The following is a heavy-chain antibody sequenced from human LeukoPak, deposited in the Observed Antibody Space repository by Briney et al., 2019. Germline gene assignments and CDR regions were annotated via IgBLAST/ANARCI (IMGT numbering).Heavy chain of an antibody. J-gene: IGHJ4*02. D-gene: IGHD3-3*01. Sequence: GGSLRDSCVASLFTLISYGMHAVRQAPGRGRGCVAARSYDGINKFYAGPVNGRFTISRDNCKNTLYLQMNSLRAEDTAVDCCARVVRWRVWGQGTLVTVSS. CDR3: ARVVRWRV. CDR2: RSYDGINK. CDR1: LFTLISYG. V-gene: IGHV3-30*03.